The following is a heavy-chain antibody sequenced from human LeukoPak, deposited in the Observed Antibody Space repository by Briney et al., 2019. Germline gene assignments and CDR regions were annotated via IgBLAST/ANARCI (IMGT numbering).Heavy chain of an antibody. J-gene: IGHJ4*02. Sequence: GGSLRLSCAASGITFSNFAMSWVRQAPGKGLEWVSLIIGSSGDTFYADSVKGRFTISRDNSKNRLYLQMNSLRAEDTALYYCAKGAYDYIEMGYFDSWGQGTLVTVSS. CDR3: AKGAYDYIEMGYFDS. CDR1: GITFSNFA. V-gene: IGHV3-23*01. CDR2: IIGSSGDT. D-gene: IGHD5-12*01.